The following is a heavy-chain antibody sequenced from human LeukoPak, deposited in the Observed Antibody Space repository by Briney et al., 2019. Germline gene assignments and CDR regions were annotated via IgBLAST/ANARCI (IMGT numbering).Heavy chain of an antibody. D-gene: IGHD3-10*01. CDR3: ARGPSITMIRYRYFDL. J-gene: IGHJ2*01. Sequence: SETLSRTCTVSGGSISTYYWSWIRQPPGKGLEWIGYIYYTGSTNYNPSLKSRVTISVDTSKTQFSLKLSSVTAADTAVYYCARGPSITMIRYRYFDLWGRGTLVTVSS. CDR2: IYYTGST. CDR1: GGSISTYY. V-gene: IGHV4-59*01.